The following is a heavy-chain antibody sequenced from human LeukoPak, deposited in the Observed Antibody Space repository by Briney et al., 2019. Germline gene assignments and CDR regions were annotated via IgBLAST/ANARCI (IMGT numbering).Heavy chain of an antibody. J-gene: IGHJ4*02. D-gene: IGHD3-22*01. CDR3: AKDALNCDSSGYYYSSN. Sequence: GGSLRLSCAASGFPFSSYGMHWVRQAPGKGLEWVAVISYDGSNKYYADSVKGRFTISRDNSKNTLYLQMNSLRAEDTAVYYCAKDALNCDSSGYYYSSNWGQGTLVTVSS. CDR2: ISYDGSNK. V-gene: IGHV3-30*18. CDR1: GFPFSSYG.